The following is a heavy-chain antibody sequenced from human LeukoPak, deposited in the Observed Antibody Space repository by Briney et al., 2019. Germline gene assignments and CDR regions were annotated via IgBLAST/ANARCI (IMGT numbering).Heavy chain of an antibody. Sequence: ASVKVACKASGYTFTGYYMHWVRQAPGHGLEWMGWINPNSGGTNYAQKFQGRVTMTRNTSISTAYMELSRLRSDDTAVYYCATLGSMIVTAVDYWGQGTLVTVSS. V-gene: IGHV1-2*02. CDR2: INPNSGGT. D-gene: IGHD3-22*01. J-gene: IGHJ4*02. CDR3: ATLGSMIVTAVDY. CDR1: GYTFTGYY.